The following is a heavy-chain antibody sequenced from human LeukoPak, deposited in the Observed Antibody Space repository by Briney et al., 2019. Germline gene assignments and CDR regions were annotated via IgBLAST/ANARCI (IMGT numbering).Heavy chain of an antibody. J-gene: IGHJ4*02. CDR3: VTRGSSSGLDY. CDR1: GGTFSSYA. D-gene: IGHD6-6*01. Sequence: ASVKVSCKASGGTFSSYAISWVRQAPGQGLEWMGRIIPILGIANYAQEFQGRVTITADKSTSTAYMELSSLRSEDTAVYYCVTRGSSSGLDYWGQGTLVTVSS. CDR2: IIPILGIA. V-gene: IGHV1-69*04.